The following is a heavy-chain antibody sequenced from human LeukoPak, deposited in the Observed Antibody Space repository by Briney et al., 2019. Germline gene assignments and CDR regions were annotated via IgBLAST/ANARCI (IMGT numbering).Heavy chain of an antibody. D-gene: IGHD1-26*01. V-gene: IGHV3-23*01. CDR1: GFTFSSYA. J-gene: IGHJ3*02. CDR3: ARGGSYLSAFDI. Sequence: GGSLRLSCAASGFTFSSYAMSWVRQAPAKGLEWVSTISGSGGSTYYTDSVRGRFTISRDNSKNTLYLQMNSLRAEDTAVYYCARGGSYLSAFDIWGQGTMVTVSS. CDR2: ISGSGGST.